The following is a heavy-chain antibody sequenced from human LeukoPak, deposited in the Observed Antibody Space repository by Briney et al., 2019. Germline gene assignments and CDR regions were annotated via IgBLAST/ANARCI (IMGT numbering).Heavy chain of an antibody. V-gene: IGHV3-30*02. J-gene: IGHJ4*02. Sequence: PGGSLRLSCAASGFTFSSYGMHWVRQAPGKGLEWVAFIRYDGSNKYYADSVKGRFTISRDNSKNTLYLQMNSLRAEDTAVYYCAKDNSGSSWYSAAVYWGQGTLVTVSS. CDR1: GFTFSSYG. CDR3: AKDNSGSSWYSAAVY. CDR2: IRYDGSNK. D-gene: IGHD6-13*01.